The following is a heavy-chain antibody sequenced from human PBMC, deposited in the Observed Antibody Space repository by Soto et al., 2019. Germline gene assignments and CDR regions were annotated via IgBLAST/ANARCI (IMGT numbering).Heavy chain of an antibody. V-gene: IGHV1-18*01. CDR2: ISAYNGNT. D-gene: IGHD6-19*01. J-gene: IGHJ4*02. CDR1: GYTFTSYG. Sequence: GASVKVSCKASGYTFTSYGISWVRQAPGQGLEWMGWISAYNGNTNYAQKLQGRVTMTTDTSTSTAYMELRSLRSDDTAVYYCERGHPEQWSLYYFDYWGQGTLVTVSS. CDR3: ERGHPEQWSLYYFDY.